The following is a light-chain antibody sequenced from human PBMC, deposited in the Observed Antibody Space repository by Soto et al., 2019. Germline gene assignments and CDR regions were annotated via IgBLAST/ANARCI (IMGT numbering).Light chain of an antibody. J-gene: IGLJ1*01. V-gene: IGLV2-14*03. Sequence: QSALTQPASVSGSPGQSITISCTGTSSDIGGYNFVSWYQHHPGKAPKLIVFGVSDRPSGVSDRFSGSKSGNTASLTISGLQAEDEADYYCSSYISSSTTYVFGTGTKVTVL. CDR1: SSDIGGYNF. CDR2: GVS. CDR3: SSYISSSTTYV.